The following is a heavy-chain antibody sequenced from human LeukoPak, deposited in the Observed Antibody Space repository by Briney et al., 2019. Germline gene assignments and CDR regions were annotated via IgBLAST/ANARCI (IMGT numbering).Heavy chain of an antibody. V-gene: IGHV4-31*03. D-gene: IGHD3-3*01. CDR2: IYYSGST. CDR3: ARELVLRQGFGRAFDI. J-gene: IGHJ3*02. Sequence: SETLSLTCTVSGGSISSGGYYWSWIRQHPGKGLEWIGYIYYSGSTYYNPSLKSRVTISVDTSKNQFSLKLSSVTAADTAVYYCARELVLRQGFGRAFDIWGQGTMVTVSS. CDR1: GGSISSGGYY.